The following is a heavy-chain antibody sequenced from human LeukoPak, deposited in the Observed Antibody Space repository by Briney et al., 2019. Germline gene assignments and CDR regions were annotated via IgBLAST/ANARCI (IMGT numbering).Heavy chain of an antibody. CDR1: GFTVSSNY. CDR2: IYSGGST. V-gene: IGHV3-53*01. Sequence: PGGSLRLSCAASGFTVSSNYMSWVRQAPGKGLEWVLVIYSGGSTYYADSVKGRFTISRDNSKNTLYLQMNSLRAEDTAVYYCARSGYYDSRGDWFDPWGQGTLVTVSS. J-gene: IGHJ5*02. D-gene: IGHD3-22*01. CDR3: ARSGYYDSRGDWFDP.